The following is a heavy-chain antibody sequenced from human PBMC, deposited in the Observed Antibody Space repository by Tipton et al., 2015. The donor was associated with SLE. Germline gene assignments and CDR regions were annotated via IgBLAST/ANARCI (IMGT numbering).Heavy chain of an antibody. CDR3: ARGDGHNFDY. Sequence: TLSLTCTVSGGSISSGGYYWSWIRQHPGKGLEWIGYIYHSGSTFYNPSLKSRVTISVDTSRNQFSLKLSSVTAADTAVYYCARGDGHNFDYWGQGTLVTVSS. D-gene: IGHD5-24*01. V-gene: IGHV4-31*03. J-gene: IGHJ4*02. CDR2: IYHSGST. CDR1: GGSISSGGYY.